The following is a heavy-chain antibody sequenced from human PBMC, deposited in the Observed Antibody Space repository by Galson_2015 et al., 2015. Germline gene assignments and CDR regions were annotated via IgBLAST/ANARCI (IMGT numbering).Heavy chain of an antibody. V-gene: IGHV1-3*01. CDR1: GYTLTSYA. J-gene: IGHJ4*02. CDR3: ASSVSRTPISRVVTTLGY. Sequence: SVKVSCKASGYTLTSYAMHWVRQAPGQRLEWMGWINAGNGNTKYSQKFQGRVTITRDTSASTAYVELSSLRSEDTAVYYCASSVSRTPISRVVTTLGYWGQGTLVTVSS. D-gene: IGHD2-21*02. CDR2: INAGNGNT.